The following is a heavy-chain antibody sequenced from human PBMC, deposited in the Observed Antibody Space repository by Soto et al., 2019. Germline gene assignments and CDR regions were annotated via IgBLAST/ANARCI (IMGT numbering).Heavy chain of an antibody. CDR1: VFTFSSYS. Sequence: GPLRLSCAAPVFTFSSYSMNWVRQAPGKGLEWVSYISSSSSTIYYADSVKGRFTISRDNAKNSLYLQMNSLRDEDTAVYYCARGFYDFWSGSSYDYWGQGTLVSVSS. CDR3: ARGFYDFWSGSSYDY. J-gene: IGHJ4*02. D-gene: IGHD3-3*01. V-gene: IGHV3-48*02. CDR2: ISSSSSTI.